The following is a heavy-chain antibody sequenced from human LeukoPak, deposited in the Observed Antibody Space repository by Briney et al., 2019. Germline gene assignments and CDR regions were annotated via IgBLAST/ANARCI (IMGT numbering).Heavy chain of an antibody. CDR2: IRSKAYGGTT. Sequence: GGSLRLSCTASGFTFGDYAMSWVRQAPGKGLEWVGFIRSKAYGGTTEYAASVKGRFTISRDDSKSIAYLQMNSLKTEDTAVYYCTRAEELWLGELLFDYWGQGTLVTVSS. V-gene: IGHV3-49*04. D-gene: IGHD3-10*01. J-gene: IGHJ4*02. CDR1: GFTFGDYA. CDR3: TRAEELWLGELLFDY.